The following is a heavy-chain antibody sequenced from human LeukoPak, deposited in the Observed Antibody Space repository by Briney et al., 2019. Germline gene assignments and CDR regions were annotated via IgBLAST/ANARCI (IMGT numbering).Heavy chain of an antibody. CDR2: IGYSGST. CDR1: GGXISSGGWY. Sequence: SETLSLTCTVSGGXISSGGWYWGWIRLPPGKGLYWIGNIGYSGSTYYNPSLKSRVTISVDTSKNQFSLKLSSVTAADTAVYYCARGLITMVRGVITALDYWGQGTLVTVSS. CDR3: ARGLITMVRGVITALDY. D-gene: IGHD3-10*01. J-gene: IGHJ4*02. V-gene: IGHV4-39*07.